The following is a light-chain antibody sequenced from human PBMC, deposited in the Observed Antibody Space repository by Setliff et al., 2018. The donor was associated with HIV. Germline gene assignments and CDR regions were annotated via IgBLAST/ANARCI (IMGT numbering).Light chain of an antibody. J-gene: IGLJ2*01. CDR2: TNT. CDR3: QSYDNSLIGSV. CDR1: SSNIGAGYD. V-gene: IGLV1-40*01. Sequence: QSALTQPPSVSGAPGQRVTISCTGSSSNIGAGYDVHWYQQLPGTAPKLLIYTNTNRPSGVPDRFSGSNSGTSASLAITGLQAEDEADYYCQSYDNSLIGSVFGGGTKVTVL.